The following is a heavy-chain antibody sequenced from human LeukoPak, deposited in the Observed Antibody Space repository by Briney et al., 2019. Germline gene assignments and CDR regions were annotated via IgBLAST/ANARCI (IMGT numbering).Heavy chain of an antibody. CDR2: IYYSGST. CDR1: GGSISSYY. V-gene: IGHV4-59*01. D-gene: IGHD3-10*01. Sequence: SETLSLTCTDSGGSISSYYWSWIRQPPGKGLEWIGYIYYSGSTNYNPSLKSRVTISVDTSKNQFSLKLSSVTAADTAVYYCARGMRFGEFFFDYWGQGTLVTVSS. J-gene: IGHJ4*02. CDR3: ARGMRFGEFFFDY.